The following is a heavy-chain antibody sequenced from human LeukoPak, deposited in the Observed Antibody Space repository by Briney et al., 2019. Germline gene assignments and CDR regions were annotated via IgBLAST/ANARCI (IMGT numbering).Heavy chain of an antibody. CDR1: GFTFRNYA. J-gene: IGHJ6*02. CDR2: ISGSGGKT. Sequence: GGSLRLSCAASGFTFRNYAMSWVPQAPGKGLEWVSGISGSGGKTDFADSVKGRFTISRDNSKNTLYLQMSSLRAEDTAVYYCAKGPRERLYGTYYGLDVWGQGTTVTVSS. D-gene: IGHD2-8*01. CDR3: AKGPRERLYGTYYGLDV. V-gene: IGHV3-23*01.